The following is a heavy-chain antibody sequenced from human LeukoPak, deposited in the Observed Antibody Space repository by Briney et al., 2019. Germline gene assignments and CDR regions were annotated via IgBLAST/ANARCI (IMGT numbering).Heavy chain of an antibody. V-gene: IGHV3-13*01. J-gene: IGHJ3*02. CDR1: GFTFSSYD. CDR3: ARSSYSGSRGLTFDI. D-gene: IGHD1-26*01. CDR2: IGTAGDT. Sequence: GGSLRLSCAASGFTFSSYDMHWVRQATGKGLEWVSAIGTAGDTYYPGSVKGRFTISRENAKNSLYLQMNSLRAGDTAVYYCARSSYSGSRGLTFDIWGQGTMVTVSS.